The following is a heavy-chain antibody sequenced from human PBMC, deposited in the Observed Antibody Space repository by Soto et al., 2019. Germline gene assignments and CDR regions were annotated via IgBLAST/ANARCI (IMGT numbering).Heavy chain of an antibody. J-gene: IGHJ4*02. V-gene: IGHV4-39*01. Sequence: QLQLQESGPGLVKPSETLSLTCSVSGDSINSYNYYWGWIRQPPGKGLEWIGSIYYRGNTYYNPSLKTRVTISLDKSKSQFSLKLNSVTAADSAVYFCARLEGLATISYYFDYWGQGTLVTVSS. CDR2: IYYRGNT. CDR3: ARLEGLATISYYFDY. D-gene: IGHD3-9*01. CDR1: GDSINSYNYY.